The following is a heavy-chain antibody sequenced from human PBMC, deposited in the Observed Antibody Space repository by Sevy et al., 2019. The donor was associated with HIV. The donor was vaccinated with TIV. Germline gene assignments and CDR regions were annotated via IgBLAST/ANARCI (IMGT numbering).Heavy chain of an antibody. J-gene: IGHJ4*02. CDR1: GFTFDDYG. D-gene: IGHD3-10*01. CDR3: ARDPFGELSDFGSN. CDR2: INWYGGST. V-gene: IGHV3-20*04. Sequence: GGSLRLSCAASGFTFDDYGMSWVRQAPGKGLEWVSGINWYGGSTGYADSVKGRFTISRDNAKNSLYLQMNSLRAEDTALYYCARDPFGELSDFGSNWGQGTLVTVSS.